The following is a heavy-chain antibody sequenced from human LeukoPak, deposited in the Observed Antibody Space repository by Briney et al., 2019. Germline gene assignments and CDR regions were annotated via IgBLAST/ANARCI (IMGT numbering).Heavy chain of an antibody. D-gene: IGHD2-21*02. CDR3: VSAYCGGDCYHSLLTN. CDR2: IYHSGSS. V-gene: IGHV4-30-2*01. Sequence: SETLSLTCAVSGVSMGSGGYSWSWVRQPPGKGLEWIGCIYHSGSSYYNPSLKSRVTIPMDRSKNQFSLRLTSLTAADTAVYYCVSAYCGGDCYHSLLTNWGQGILVTVSS. J-gene: IGHJ4*02. CDR1: GVSMGSGGYS.